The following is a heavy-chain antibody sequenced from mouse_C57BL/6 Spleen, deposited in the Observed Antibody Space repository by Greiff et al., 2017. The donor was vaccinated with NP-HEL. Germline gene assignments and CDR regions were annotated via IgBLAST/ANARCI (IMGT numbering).Heavy chain of an antibody. CDR2: LDPETGGT. J-gene: IGHJ2*01. CDR3: TRRDSTRGYFDY. D-gene: IGHD1-1*01. Sequence: VKLQESGAELVRPGASVTLSCKASGYTFTDYEMHWVKQTPVHGLEWIGALDPETGGTAYNQKFKGKAILTADKSSSTAYMERRSLTSEDSAVYYCTRRDSTRGYFDYWGQGTTLTVSS. CDR1: GYTFTDYE. V-gene: IGHV1-15*01.